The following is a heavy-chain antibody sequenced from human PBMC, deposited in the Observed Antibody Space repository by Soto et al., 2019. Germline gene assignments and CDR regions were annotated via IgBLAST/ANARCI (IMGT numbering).Heavy chain of an antibody. CDR3: ACLWSGFRPVTLYGMDV. CDR2: IWYDGRNK. V-gene: IGHV3-33*01. CDR1: GFTFSSYG. D-gene: IGHD3-3*01. J-gene: IGHJ6*02. Sequence: QVQLVESGGGVVQPGRSLRLSCAASGFTFSSYGMHWVRQAPGKGLEWVAVIWYDGRNKYYADSVKGRFTISRDNSKNTLYLQMNSLRAEDTAVYYCACLWSGFRPVTLYGMDVWGQGTTVTVSS.